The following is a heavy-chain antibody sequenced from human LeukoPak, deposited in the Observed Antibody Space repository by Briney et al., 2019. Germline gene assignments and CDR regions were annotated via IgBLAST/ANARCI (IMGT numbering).Heavy chain of an antibody. D-gene: IGHD2-2*01. Sequence: ASVKVSCKASGYTFTDYYMHWVRQAPGQGLEWMGIINPSGGGTRYAQKFQGRVTMTRDTSTTTVYMELSSLRSEDTAVYYCARGGSDCSSTSCPFDYWGQGTLVTVSS. J-gene: IGHJ4*02. CDR3: ARGGSDCSSTSCPFDY. V-gene: IGHV1-46*01. CDR1: GYTFTDYY. CDR2: INPSGGGT.